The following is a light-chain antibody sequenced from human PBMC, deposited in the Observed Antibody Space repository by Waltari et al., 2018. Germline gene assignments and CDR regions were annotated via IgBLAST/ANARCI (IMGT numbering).Light chain of an antibody. CDR1: QSVDSH. CDR3: QQYNNWPPLT. V-gene: IGKV3-15*01. Sequence: EIVMTQSPATLSVSPGERATLSCRASQSVDSHFAWYQQKPGQAPRLLIHGASTRATGIPARFRGSGSGTDFTLIIDSLESEDFAVYYCQQYNNWPPLTFGGGTKVEIK. J-gene: IGKJ4*01. CDR2: GAS.